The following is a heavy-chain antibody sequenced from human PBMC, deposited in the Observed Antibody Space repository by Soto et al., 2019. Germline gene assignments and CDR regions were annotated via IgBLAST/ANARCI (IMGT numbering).Heavy chain of an antibody. CDR3: ARDLVTMIPDY. CDR1: GFSFNIYR. CDR2: IDSSSSNM. D-gene: IGHD3-22*01. J-gene: IGHJ4*02. V-gene: IGHV3-21*01. Sequence: LRLSCVASGFSFNIYRMNWVRQAPGTGLEWVSFIDSSSSNMYYADSVKGRFTISRDNAKKSLYLQMNSLRAEDTAVYYCARDLVTMIPDYWGQGTLVNVSS.